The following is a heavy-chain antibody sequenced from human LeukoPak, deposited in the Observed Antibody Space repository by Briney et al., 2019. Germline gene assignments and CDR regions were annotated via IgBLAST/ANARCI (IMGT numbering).Heavy chain of an antibody. CDR3: AKDLSWNTADR. CDR1: GFAFSNYW. CDR2: VNPDGTTT. J-gene: IGHJ5*02. Sequence: GGSLRLSCVASGFAFSNYWMHWVRQASGKAPVWVSRVNPDGTTTDYADSVKGRFTISRDNAKNMVFLQMNGLRADDTALYYCAKDLSWNTADRWGQGILVTVSS. V-gene: IGHV3-74*01. D-gene: IGHD1/OR15-1a*01.